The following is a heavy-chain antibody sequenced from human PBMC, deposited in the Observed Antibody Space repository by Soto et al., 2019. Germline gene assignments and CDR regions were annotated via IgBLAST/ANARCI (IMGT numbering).Heavy chain of an antibody. D-gene: IGHD6-25*01. CDR2: VSGSAGST. CDR1: GFTFSFYG. Sequence: GGSLRLSCAASGFTFSFYGMTWVRQAPGKGLEWVSAVSGSAGSTYYADSVKGRFSISRDNSKSTLYLQMNSLRVDDTAMYYCAKGERTPRNACDVWGPGPLLTVS. V-gene: IGHV3-23*01. CDR3: AKGERTPRNACDV. J-gene: IGHJ3*01.